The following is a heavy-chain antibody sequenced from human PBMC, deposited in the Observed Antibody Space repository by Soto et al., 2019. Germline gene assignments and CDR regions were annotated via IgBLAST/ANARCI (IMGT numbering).Heavy chain of an antibody. Sequence: GGSLRLSCAASGFTFSSYWMSWVRQAPGKGLEWVANIKQDGSEKYYVDSVKGRFTISRDNAKNSLYLQMNSLRAEDTAVYYCARASSYDFWSDYDYGMDVWGQGTTVTVSS. CDR2: IKQDGSEK. D-gene: IGHD3-3*01. J-gene: IGHJ6*02. V-gene: IGHV3-7*01. CDR3: ARASSYDFWSDYDYGMDV. CDR1: GFTFSSYW.